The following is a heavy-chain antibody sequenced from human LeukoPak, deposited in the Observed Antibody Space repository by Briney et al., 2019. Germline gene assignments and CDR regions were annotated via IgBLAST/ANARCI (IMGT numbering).Heavy chain of an antibody. CDR2: INSDGSST. J-gene: IGHJ4*02. CDR1: GFTFSSYW. Sequence: QPGGSLRLSCAASGFTFSSYWMHWVRQAPAKGLVWVSRINSDGSSTSYADSVKGRFTISRDNAKNTLYLQMNSLRAEDTAVYYCARDAGFGYYDSSGYYYDYWGQGTLVTVSS. CDR3: ARDAGFGYYDSSGYYYDY. D-gene: IGHD3-22*01. V-gene: IGHV3-74*01.